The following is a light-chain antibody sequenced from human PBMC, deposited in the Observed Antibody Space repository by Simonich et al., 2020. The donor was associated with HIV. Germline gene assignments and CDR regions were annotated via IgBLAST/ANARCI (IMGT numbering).Light chain of an antibody. J-gene: IGKJ1*01. Sequence: DIVMTQSPDSLAVSLGERATINCKSSRNILYNSNNKNYLAWYQQKPGQPPNLLIYWASTRESGVPDRFRASGSGTDFTLTISSLQAEDVAVYYCQQYYTTPPTFGQGIKVEIK. V-gene: IGKV4-1*01. CDR3: QQYYTTPPT. CDR1: RNILYNSNNKNY. CDR2: WAS.